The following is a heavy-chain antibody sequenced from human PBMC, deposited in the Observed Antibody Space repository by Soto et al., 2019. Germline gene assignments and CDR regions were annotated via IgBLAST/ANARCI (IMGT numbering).Heavy chain of an antibody. CDR1: GFTFSTYG. V-gene: IGHV3-30*18. CDR3: AKDEIATTIRGDAFDL. D-gene: IGHD5-12*01. CDR2: ISYDESYK. J-gene: IGHJ3*01. Sequence: LRLSCAASGFTFSTYGMHWVRQAPGKGLEWVAVISYDESYKFYADSVKGRFTISRDNSRNTVNLEMNSLRPEDTAVYYCAKDEIATTIRGDAFDLWGQGTMVTVSS.